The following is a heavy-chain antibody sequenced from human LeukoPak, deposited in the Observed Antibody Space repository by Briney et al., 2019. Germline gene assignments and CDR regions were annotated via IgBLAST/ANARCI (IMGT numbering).Heavy chain of an antibody. CDR1: GFTFSNYG. J-gene: IGHJ5*02. D-gene: IGHD3-16*01. V-gene: IGHV3-30*02. Sequence: GGSLRLSCAASGFTFSNYGMHWVRQAPGKGLDWVAFIHYDGSNKYYADSVKGRFTISRDDSKNTLYLQMNSLKTEDTAVYYCTRDRFYVWFDPWGQGTLVTVSS. CDR2: IHYDGSNK. CDR3: TRDRFYVWFDP.